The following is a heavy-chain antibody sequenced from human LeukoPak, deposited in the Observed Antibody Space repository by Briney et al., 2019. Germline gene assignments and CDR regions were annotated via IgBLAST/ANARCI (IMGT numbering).Heavy chain of an antibody. D-gene: IGHD1-14*01. CDR2: IYPGDSDT. CDR3: ARHVTGASHFDY. Sequence: GESLQISCKGSGYSLTSYWIGWVRQMPRKGLDWMGIIYPGDSDTSYSPSFQGQVTISAAKSTSNAYLQWSSVKASDTAMYYCARHVTGASHFDYWGQGTLVTVSS. CDR1: GYSLTSYW. J-gene: IGHJ4*02. V-gene: IGHV5-51*01.